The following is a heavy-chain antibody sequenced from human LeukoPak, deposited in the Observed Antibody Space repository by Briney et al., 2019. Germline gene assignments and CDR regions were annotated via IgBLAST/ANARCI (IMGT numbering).Heavy chain of an antibody. D-gene: IGHD3-10*01. Sequence: ASETLSLTCTVSGGSISGGGYYWTWIRQHPGKGLEWIGYIYYSGSTDYNPSLKSRLSMSVDMSNNQFSLKLSSVTAADTAVYYCARGLYGSGSYRRFVSNWFDPWGQGTLVTVSS. V-gene: IGHV4-31*03. CDR3: ARGLYGSGSYRRFVSNWFDP. J-gene: IGHJ5*02. CDR2: IYYSGST. CDR1: GGSISGGGYY.